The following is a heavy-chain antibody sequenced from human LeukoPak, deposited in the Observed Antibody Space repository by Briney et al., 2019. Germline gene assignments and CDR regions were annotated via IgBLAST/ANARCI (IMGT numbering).Heavy chain of an antibody. CDR1: GFTFSSYE. D-gene: IGHD6-13*01. J-gene: IGHJ6*03. CDR2: ISSSGGTI. CDR3: ARRDGFRYSSSWSLYYYYYMDV. Sequence: PGGSLRLSCAASGFTFSSYEMNWVRQAPGKGLEWVSYISSSGGTIYYADSVKGRFTISRDNAKNSLYLQVNSLRAEDTAGYYCARRDGFRYSSSWSLYYYYYMDVWGKGTTVTVSS. V-gene: IGHV3-48*03.